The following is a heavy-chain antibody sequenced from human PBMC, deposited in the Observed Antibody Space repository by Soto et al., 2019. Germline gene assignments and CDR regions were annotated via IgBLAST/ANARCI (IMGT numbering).Heavy chain of an antibody. V-gene: IGHV3-23*01. Sequence: GGSLRLSCAASGFTFSSYAMSWVRQAPGKGLEWVSAISGSGGSTYYADSVKGRFTISRDNSKNTLYLQMNSLRAEDTAVYYCAKGARPGYSSGWSQFTGFDYWGQGTLVTVSS. CDR2: ISGSGGST. CDR3: AKGARPGYSSGWSQFTGFDY. D-gene: IGHD6-19*01. CDR1: GFTFSSYA. J-gene: IGHJ4*02.